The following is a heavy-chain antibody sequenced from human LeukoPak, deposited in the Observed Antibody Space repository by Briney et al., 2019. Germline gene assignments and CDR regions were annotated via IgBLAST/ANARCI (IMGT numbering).Heavy chain of an antibody. CDR2: ISYDGSNK. CDR3: AREARGGNFDY. V-gene: IGHV3-30-3*01. D-gene: IGHD2-15*01. J-gene: IGHJ4*02. CDR1: GFTFSSYA. Sequence: PGGSLRLSCAASGFTFSSYAMHWVRQAPGKGLEWVAVISYDGSNKYYADSVKGRFTISRDNSKNTLYLQMNSLRAEDTAVYYCAREARGGNFDYWGQETLVTVSS.